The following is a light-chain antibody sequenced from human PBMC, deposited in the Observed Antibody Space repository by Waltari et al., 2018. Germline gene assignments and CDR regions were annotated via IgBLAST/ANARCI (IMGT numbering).Light chain of an antibody. CDR3: CSYAGSYTVV. Sequence: QSALTQPRSVSGSPGQSVTISCTGTSNDVGGYNYVSWYQQHPGKAPKLMIYDVSKRPSGGPYRFSASKSGNTASLTISGLQAEDEADYYCCSYAGSYTVVFGGGTKLTVL. V-gene: IGLV2-11*01. CDR2: DVS. CDR1: SNDVGGYNY. J-gene: IGLJ2*01.